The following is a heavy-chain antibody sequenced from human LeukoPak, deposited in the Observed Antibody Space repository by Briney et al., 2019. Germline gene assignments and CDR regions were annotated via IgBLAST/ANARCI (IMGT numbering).Heavy chain of an antibody. J-gene: IGHJ4*02. CDR3: TTDPQSNIMITPSLYFDY. Sequence: GGSLRLFCAASGFTFSNAWMSWVRQAPGKGLEWVGHIKSKTDGGTTDYAEPVEGRFTISRDDSKNTLYLQMNSLKTEDTAVYYCTTDPQSNIMITPSLYFDYWGQGTLSPSPQ. D-gene: IGHD3-16*01. V-gene: IGHV3-15*01. CDR2: IKSKTDGGTT. CDR1: GFTFSNAW.